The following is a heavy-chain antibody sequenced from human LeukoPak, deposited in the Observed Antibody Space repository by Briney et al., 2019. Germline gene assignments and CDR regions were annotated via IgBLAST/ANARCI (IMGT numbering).Heavy chain of an antibody. CDR2: INHSGST. Sequence: SETLSLTCAVYGGSFSGYYWSWIRQPPGKGLEWIGEINHSGSTNYNPSLKSRVTISVDTSKNQFSLKLSSVTAADTAVYYCARGSTDIMARGVQYIWGPKNDAFDIWGQGTMVTVSS. CDR3: ARGSTDIMARGVQYIWGPKNDAFDI. V-gene: IGHV4-34*01. CDR1: GGSFSGYY. D-gene: IGHD3-10*01. J-gene: IGHJ3*02.